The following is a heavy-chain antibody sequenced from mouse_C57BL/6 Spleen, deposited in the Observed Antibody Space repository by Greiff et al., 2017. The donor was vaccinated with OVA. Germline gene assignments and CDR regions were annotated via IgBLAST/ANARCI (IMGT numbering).Heavy chain of an antibody. CDR3: GIRGYYDYDYWYFDV. CDR2: IHPSDSDT. V-gene: IGHV1-74*01. Sequence: QVQLQQPGAELVKPGASVKVSCKASGYTFTSYWMHWVKQRPGQGLEWIGRIHPSDSDTNYNQKFKGKATLTVDKSSSTAYVQLSCLTDEDSAVYYCGIRGYYDYDYWYFDVWGTGTPVTVSS. D-gene: IGHD2-4*01. J-gene: IGHJ1*03. CDR1: GYTFTSYW.